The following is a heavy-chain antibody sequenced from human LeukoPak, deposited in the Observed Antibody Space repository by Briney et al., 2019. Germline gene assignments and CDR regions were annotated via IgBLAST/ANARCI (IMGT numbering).Heavy chain of an antibody. CDR1: GFTFSSYT. CDR3: ARDVSSSWFPYFDN. CDR2: ISSSSTTI. Sequence: GGSLRLSCAASGFTFSSYTMNWVRQAPGKGLEGVSYISSSSTTIYYADSVKGRFTISRDNAKNSLYLQMNSLRAEDTAVYYCARDVSSSWFPYFDNWGQGTLVTVSS. J-gene: IGHJ4*02. V-gene: IGHV3-48*01. D-gene: IGHD6-13*01.